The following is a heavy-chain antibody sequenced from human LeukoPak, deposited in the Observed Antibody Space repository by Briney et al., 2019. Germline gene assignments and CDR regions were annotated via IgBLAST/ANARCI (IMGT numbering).Heavy chain of an antibody. CDR3: ARGRYYGMDV. CDR1: GFTFTSYW. CDR2: VNSDGSST. Sequence: GGSLRLSCAASGFTFTSYWMHWVRQAPGKGLVWVSRVNSDGSSTTYADSVKGRFTISRDNAKNTLYLHMNSLRAEDTAVYYCARGRYYGMDVWGQGTTVTVSS. V-gene: IGHV3-74*01. J-gene: IGHJ6*02.